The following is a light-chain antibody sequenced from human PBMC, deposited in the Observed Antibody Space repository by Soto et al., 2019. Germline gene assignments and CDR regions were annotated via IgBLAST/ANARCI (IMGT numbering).Light chain of an antibody. CDR3: QSYDTSLTGRV. CDR2: GNS. CDR1: SSNIGAGYY. V-gene: IGLV1-40*01. J-gene: IGLJ3*02. Sequence: QPVLTQLPSGSGAPGQRVTISCSGSSSNIGAGYYVHWYQQVPGRAPKLLIYGNSNRPSGVPDRFSGSKSGTSASLAITGLQAEDGGDYYCQSYDTSLTGRVFGGGTKLTVL.